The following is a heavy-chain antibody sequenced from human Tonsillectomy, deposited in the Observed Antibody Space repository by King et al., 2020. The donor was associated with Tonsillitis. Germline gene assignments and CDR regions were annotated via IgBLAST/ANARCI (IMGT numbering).Heavy chain of an antibody. CDR2: ISAYNGNT. CDR3: ARGFWSGDGYYYYYYMDV. D-gene: IGHD3-3*01. V-gene: IGHV1-18*01. Sequence: LVQSGAEVKKPGASVKVSCQASGYTFTSYGISWVRQAPGQGLEWMGWISAYNGNTNYAQKLQGRVTMTTDTSTSTAYMELRSLRSDDTAVYYCARGFWSGDGYYYYYYMDVWGKGTTVTVSS. J-gene: IGHJ6*03. CDR1: GYTFTSYG.